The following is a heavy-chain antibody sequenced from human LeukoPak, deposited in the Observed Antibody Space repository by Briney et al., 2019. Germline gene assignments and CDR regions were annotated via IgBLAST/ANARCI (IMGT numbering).Heavy chain of an antibody. Sequence: GGSLRLSCAASAFIFSNHGMHWVRQAPGKGLEWVSFIHYDGREQYYADSVKGRFTISRDNAKNSLYLQMNSLRAEDTAVYYCARSNYDYVWGSYASYYYYMDVWGKGTTVTVSS. CDR2: IHYDGREQ. D-gene: IGHD3-16*01. CDR1: AFIFSNHG. J-gene: IGHJ6*03. V-gene: IGHV3-30*02. CDR3: ARSNYDYVWGSYASYYYYMDV.